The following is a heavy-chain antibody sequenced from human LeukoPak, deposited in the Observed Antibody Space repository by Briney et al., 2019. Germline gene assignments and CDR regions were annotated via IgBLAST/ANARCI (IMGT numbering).Heavy chain of an antibody. CDR3: ARGLKLTVTNVLEFDY. CDR2: INHSGGT. D-gene: IGHD4-17*01. V-gene: IGHV4-34*01. CDR1: PWSFSAHS. Sequence: SETLCLTCAVHPWSFSAHSWSWIRQPPGKGLEWIGEINHSGGTNYNPSLMSRVTISLDTCKNQFSQKLSAVSAADTAVYYCARGLKLTVTNVLEFDYWGQGTLVTVSS. J-gene: IGHJ4*02.